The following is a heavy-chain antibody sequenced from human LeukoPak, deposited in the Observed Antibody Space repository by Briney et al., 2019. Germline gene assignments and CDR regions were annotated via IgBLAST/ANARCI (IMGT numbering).Heavy chain of an antibody. CDR3: ARGRYSSGWPRAPFDY. J-gene: IGHJ4*02. CDR1: GGSFSGYY. Sequence: SETLSLTCAVYGGSFSGYYWSWIRQPPGKGLEWIGEINHSRSTNYNPSLKSRVTISVDTSKNQFSLKLSSVTAADTAVYYCARGRYSSGWPRAPFDYWGQGTLVTVSS. V-gene: IGHV4-34*01. D-gene: IGHD6-19*01. CDR2: INHSRST.